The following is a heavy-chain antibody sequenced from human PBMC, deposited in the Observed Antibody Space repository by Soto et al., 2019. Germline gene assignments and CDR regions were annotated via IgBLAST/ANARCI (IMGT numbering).Heavy chain of an antibody. CDR3: TRHFDYYYYYGMDV. Sequence: PGESLKISCKGSGYSFTSYWMSWVRQMPGKGLEWMGRIDPSDSYTNYSPSFQGHVTISADKSISTAYLQWSSLKASDTAMYYCTRHFDYYYYYGMDVWGQGTKVTVSS. J-gene: IGHJ6*02. CDR2: IDPSDSYT. V-gene: IGHV5-10-1*01. D-gene: IGHD3-3*02. CDR1: GYSFTSYW.